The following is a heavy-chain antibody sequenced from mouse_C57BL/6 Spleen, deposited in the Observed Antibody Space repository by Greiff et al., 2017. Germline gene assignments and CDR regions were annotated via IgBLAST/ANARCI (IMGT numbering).Heavy chain of an antibody. CDR2: ISSGGSYT. J-gene: IGHJ3*01. CDR1: GFTFSSYG. D-gene: IGHD2-12*01. V-gene: IGHV5-6*02. CDR3: ARQGTTFAY. Sequence: DVMLVESGGDLVKPGGSLKLSCAASGFTFSSYGMSWVRQTPDKRLEWVATISSGGSYTYYPDSVKGRFTISRDNAKNTLYLQMSSLKSEDTAMYYCARQGTTFAYWGQGTLVTVSA.